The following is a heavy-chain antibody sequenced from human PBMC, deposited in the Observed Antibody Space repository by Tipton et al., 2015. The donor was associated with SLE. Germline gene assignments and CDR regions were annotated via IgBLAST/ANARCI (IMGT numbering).Heavy chain of an antibody. D-gene: IGHD2-21*01. J-gene: IGHJ6*02. CDR2: FSYSGTT. CDR1: GDSISSSFYY. Sequence: TLSLTCTVSGDSISSSFYYWGWIRQPPGKGLEWIGSFSYSGTTYYNPSLKSRVAISVDMSRTQFSLKLSSVTAADTAVYYCARGSILPRPLYYYYGMDVWGQGTTVTVSS. CDR3: ARGSILPRPLYYYYGMDV. V-gene: IGHV4-39*07.